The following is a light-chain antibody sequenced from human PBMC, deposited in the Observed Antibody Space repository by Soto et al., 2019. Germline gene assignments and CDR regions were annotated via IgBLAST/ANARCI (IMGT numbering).Light chain of an antibody. Sequence: EKVMTQSPATLSVSPGERATLSCRASQSVRSNLAWYQQKPGQPPRVLIFGASRRATGIPDRFSGSGSGTDFTLTISRLEPEDSAVYYCQQYASSPRTFGQGTKVDIK. J-gene: IGKJ1*01. CDR2: GAS. CDR1: QSVRSN. CDR3: QQYASSPRT. V-gene: IGKV3D-15*01.